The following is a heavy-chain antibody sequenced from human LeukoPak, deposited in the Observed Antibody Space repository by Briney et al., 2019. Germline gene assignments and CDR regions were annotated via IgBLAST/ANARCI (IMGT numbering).Heavy chain of an antibody. V-gene: IGHV1-18*01. Sequence: ASVKVSCKASGYTFTSYGISWVRQAPGQGLEWMGWISAYNGNTNYAQKFQGRVTITADKSTSTAYMELSSLRSEDTAVYYCARASYRFDPWGQGTLVTVSS. CDR1: GYTFTSYG. D-gene: IGHD3-10*01. CDR3: ARASYRFDP. CDR2: ISAYNGNT. J-gene: IGHJ5*02.